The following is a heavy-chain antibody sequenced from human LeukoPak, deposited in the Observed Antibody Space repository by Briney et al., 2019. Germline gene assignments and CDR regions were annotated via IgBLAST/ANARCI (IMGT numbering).Heavy chain of an antibody. J-gene: IGHJ4*02. D-gene: IGHD4-17*01. CDR3: ARQYGRPFDY. CDR1: GYPFSSSW. Sequence: GGSLKISFKGSGYPFSSSWIGWVRPMPGKGLEGMGIIYPVDSDTRYSPSFEVQVIISADKSINTAYLQWSSLKATDTGMYFCARQYGRPFDYWGQGTLITVSS. V-gene: IGHV5-51*01. CDR2: IYPVDSDT.